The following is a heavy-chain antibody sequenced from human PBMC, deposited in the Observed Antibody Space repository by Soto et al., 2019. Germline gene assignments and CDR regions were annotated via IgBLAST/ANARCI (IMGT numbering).Heavy chain of an antibody. CDR2: IIPIFGTP. J-gene: IGHJ4*02. CDR1: GGIFSTYA. D-gene: IGHD3-10*01. CDR3: ARDRDDYGSGNYYNRIDF. Sequence: QVQLVQSGAEVKKPGYSVKVSCKASGGIFSTYAISWLRQAPGQGLEWMGGIIPIFGTPNYAQRFQGRVTITADESTSTAYMELSRLRSEETAVYYCARDRDDYGSGNYYNRIDFWGQGTLVTVSS. V-gene: IGHV1-69*01.